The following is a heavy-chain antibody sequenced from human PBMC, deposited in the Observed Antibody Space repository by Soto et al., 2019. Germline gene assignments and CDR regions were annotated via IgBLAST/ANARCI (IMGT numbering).Heavy chain of an antibody. CDR3: SRDYYDYLWVSYRYNCFEH. CDR1: VFAFGDYA. D-gene: IGHD3-16*02. J-gene: IGHJ4*02. CDR2: IRSTAYGATT. Sequence: PVGSLRLACTSSVFAFGDYAMGCFRHSPGKWLEWVGFIRSTAYGATTEYAAPVRGRFTISRDDSKSIVYLQMNSLRAEDTAVYYCSRDYYDYLWVSYRYNCFEHLCQGTLVYVSS. V-gene: IGHV3-49*03.